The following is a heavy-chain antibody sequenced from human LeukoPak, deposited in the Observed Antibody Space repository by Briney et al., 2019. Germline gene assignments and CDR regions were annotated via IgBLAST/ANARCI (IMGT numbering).Heavy chain of an antibody. CDR2: ISAYNDST. V-gene: IGHV1-18*01. CDR3: ARGLRERPEDY. Sequence: ASVKVSCKASGYTFTSYGISWVRQAPGQGVEGMGWISAYNDSTNYAQKLQGRGTMTTDTSTSTAYMELRSLRSDDTAVYYCARGLRERPEDYWGQGTLVTVSS. J-gene: IGHJ4*02. CDR1: GYTFTSYG. D-gene: IGHD1-1*01.